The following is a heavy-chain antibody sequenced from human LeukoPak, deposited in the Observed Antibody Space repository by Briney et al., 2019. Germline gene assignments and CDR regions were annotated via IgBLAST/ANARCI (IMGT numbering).Heavy chain of an antibody. CDR3: AREGNCSGGSCYIGHIWFDP. CDR2: INPSGGST. CDR1: GYTFTSYY. D-gene: IGHD2-15*01. V-gene: IGHV1-46*01. Sequence: ASVKVSCKASGYTFTSYYMHWVRQAPGQGLEWMGIINPSGGSTSYAQKFQGRVTITRDTSTSTVYMELSSLRSEDTAVYYCAREGNCSGGSCYIGHIWFDPWGQGTLVTVSS. J-gene: IGHJ5*02.